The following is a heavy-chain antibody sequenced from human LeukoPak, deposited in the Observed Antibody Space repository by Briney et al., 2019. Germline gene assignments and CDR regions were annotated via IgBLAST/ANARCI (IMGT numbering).Heavy chain of an antibody. D-gene: IGHD6-13*01. CDR2: ISSSGSTI. CDR1: GFTFSSYE. Sequence: PGGSLRLSCAASGFTFSSYEMNWVRQAPGKGLEWVSYISSSGSTIYYADSVKGRFTISRDNAKNSLYLQMNSLRAEDTAVYYCASIGSWYSELVDYWGQGTLVTVSS. CDR3: ASIGSWYSELVDY. V-gene: IGHV3-48*03. J-gene: IGHJ4*02.